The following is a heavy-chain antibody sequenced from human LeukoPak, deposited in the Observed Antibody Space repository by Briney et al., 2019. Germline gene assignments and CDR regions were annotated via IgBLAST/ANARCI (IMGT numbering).Heavy chain of an antibody. Sequence: SETLSLTCAVYGGSFSGYYWSWIRQPPGKGLEWIGEINHSGSTNYNPSLKSRVTISVDTSKNQFSLKLSSVTAADTAVYYCARERIAARFYYYYYMDVWGKGTTVTVSS. J-gene: IGHJ6*03. CDR3: ARERIAARFYYYYYMDV. CDR1: GGSFSGYY. CDR2: INHSGST. D-gene: IGHD6-6*01. V-gene: IGHV4-34*01.